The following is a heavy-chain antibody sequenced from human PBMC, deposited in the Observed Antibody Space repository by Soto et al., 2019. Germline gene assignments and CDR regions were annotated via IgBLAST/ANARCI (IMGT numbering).Heavy chain of an antibody. V-gene: IGHV4-31*03. CDR1: VGSLSRGGYF. CDR3: ARHNYDSSGTAVDV. D-gene: IGHD3-22*01. CDR2: IYYSGST. J-gene: IGHJ6*02. Sequence: LQSGCLPCSFTVGSLSRGGYFWFCIRQYPGKGLEWIGYIYYSGSTYYNPSLKSRVTISVDTSKNQFSLKLSSVTAADTAVYYCARHNYDSSGTAVDVWGQGTTVTVSS.